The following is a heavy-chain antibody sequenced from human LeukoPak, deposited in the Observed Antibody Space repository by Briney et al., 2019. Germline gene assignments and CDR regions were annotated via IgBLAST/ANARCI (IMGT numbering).Heavy chain of an antibody. CDR2: ISSSSSTI. J-gene: IGHJ4*02. CDR3: ARDPGIAVAGTDY. CDR1: GFTFSSYS. D-gene: IGHD6-19*01. V-gene: IGHV3-48*01. Sequence: HPGGSLRLSCAASGFTFSSYSMNWVRQAPGKGREGVSYISSSSSTIYYADSVKGRFTISRDNAKNSLYLQMNSLRAEDTAVYYCARDPGIAVAGTDYWGQGTLVTVSS.